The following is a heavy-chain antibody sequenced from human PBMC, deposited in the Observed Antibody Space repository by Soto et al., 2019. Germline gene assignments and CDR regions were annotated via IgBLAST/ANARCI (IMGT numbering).Heavy chain of an antibody. Sequence: PGGSLRLSCAASGFTFSSYAMHWVRQAPGKGLEWVAVISYDGSNKYYADSVKGRFTISRDNSKNTLYLQMNSLRAEDTAVYYCARDAPYYYDSNEFGCWGQGTLVTVSS. CDR1: GFTFSSYA. V-gene: IGHV3-30-3*01. D-gene: IGHD3-22*01. CDR2: ISYDGSNK. CDR3: ARDAPYYYDSNEFGC. J-gene: IGHJ4*02.